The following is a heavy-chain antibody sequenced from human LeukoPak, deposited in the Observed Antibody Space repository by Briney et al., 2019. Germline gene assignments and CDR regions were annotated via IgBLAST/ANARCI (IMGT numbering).Heavy chain of an antibody. J-gene: IGHJ4*02. D-gene: IGHD3-10*01. CDR1: GFTFDDYG. CDR3: ARLVGGGSGTI. Sequence: GGSLRLSCAASGFTFDDYGMSWVRQASGKGLEWVSGINWNGGSTGYADSEKGRFTISRDNAKNSLYLQMNSLRAEDTALYYCARLVGGGSGTIGGQGTLVTVSS. CDR2: INWNGGST. V-gene: IGHV3-20*04.